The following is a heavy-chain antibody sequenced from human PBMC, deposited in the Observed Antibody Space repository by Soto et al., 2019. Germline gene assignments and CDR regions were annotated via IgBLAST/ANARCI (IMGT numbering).Heavy chain of an antibody. D-gene: IGHD1-26*01. CDR2: IYYSGST. J-gene: IGHJ3*02. V-gene: IGHV4-59*08. Sequence: SETLSLTCTVSGGSISSYYWSWIRQPPGKGLEWIGYIYYSGSTNYNPSLKSRVTISVDTSKNQFSLKLSSVTAADTAVDYCARLSGERGDAFDIWGQGTMVNVSS. CDR3: ARLSGERGDAFDI. CDR1: GGSISSYY.